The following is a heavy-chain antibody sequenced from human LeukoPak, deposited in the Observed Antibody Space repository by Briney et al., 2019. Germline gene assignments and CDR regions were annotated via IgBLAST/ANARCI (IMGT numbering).Heavy chain of an antibody. Sequence: GGSLRLSCAASGFTFDDYGMSWVRQAPGKGLEWVSGINWNGGSTGYADSVKGRFTISRDNAKNSLYLQMNSLRAEDTALYYCARARWPTVTTWPPGYYWGQGTLVTVSS. J-gene: IGHJ4*02. CDR1: GFTFDDYG. CDR3: ARARWPTVTTWPPGYY. D-gene: IGHD4-17*01. CDR2: INWNGGST. V-gene: IGHV3-20*04.